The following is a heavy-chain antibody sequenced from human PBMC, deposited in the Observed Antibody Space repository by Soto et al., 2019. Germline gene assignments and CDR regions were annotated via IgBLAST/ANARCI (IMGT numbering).Heavy chain of an antibody. J-gene: IGHJ4*02. CDR1: GFTFSSYA. V-gene: IGHV3-23*01. CDR2: ISGSGGST. D-gene: IGHD3-22*01. Sequence: RLSCAASGFTFSSYAMHWVRQAPGKGLEWVSGISGSGGSTYYADSVKGRFTISRDNAKNTLYLQMNSLRAEDTAVYYCAIRASYYDSSGYFDYWGQGTLVTVSS. CDR3: AIRASYYDSSGYFDY.